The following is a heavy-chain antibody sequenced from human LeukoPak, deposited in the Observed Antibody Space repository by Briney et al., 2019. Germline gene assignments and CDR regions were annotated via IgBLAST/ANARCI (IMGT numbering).Heavy chain of an antibody. CDR2: IRNKANSYTT. D-gene: IGHD5-12*01. CDR3: ARGGEASGYSPGGY. CDR1: GFTFSDHY. V-gene: IGHV3-72*01. J-gene: IGHJ4*02. Sequence: GGSPRLSCAASGFTFSDHYMDWVRQAPGKGLEWVGRIRNKANSYTTEYAASVKGRFTISRDDSKNSLYLQMNSLKSDDTAVYYCARGGEASGYSPGGYWGQGALVTVSS.